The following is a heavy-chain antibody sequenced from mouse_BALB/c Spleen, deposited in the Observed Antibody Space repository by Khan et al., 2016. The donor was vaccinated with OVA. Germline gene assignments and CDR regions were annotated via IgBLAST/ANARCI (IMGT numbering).Heavy chain of an antibody. CDR2: INPRSDYT. CDR3: ARRTKGYAKDY. CDR1: GYTFPSNT. J-gene: IGHJ4*01. Sequence: QVQLQQSGAELARPGASVKMSCKASGYTFPSNTMHWVKQRPGQGLEWIGYINPRSDYTIYNQKFKDKATLTADISSTTAYMQLSSLTSDDSAVYYCARRTKGYAKDYWGQGTSVTVSS. V-gene: IGHV1-4*01.